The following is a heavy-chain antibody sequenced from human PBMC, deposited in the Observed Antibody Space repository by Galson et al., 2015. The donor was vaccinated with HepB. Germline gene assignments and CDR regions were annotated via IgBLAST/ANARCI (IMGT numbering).Heavy chain of an antibody. CDR1: GYTFTSYA. V-gene: IGHV1-3*01. Sequence: SVKVSCKASGYTFTSYAMHWVRQAPGQRLEWMGWINAGNGNTKYSQKFQGRVTITRDTSASTAYMELSSLRSEDTAVYYCARGMDCSSTSCYTQADAFDIWGQGTMVTVSS. D-gene: IGHD2-2*02. CDR3: ARGMDCSSTSCYTQADAFDI. J-gene: IGHJ3*02. CDR2: INAGNGNT.